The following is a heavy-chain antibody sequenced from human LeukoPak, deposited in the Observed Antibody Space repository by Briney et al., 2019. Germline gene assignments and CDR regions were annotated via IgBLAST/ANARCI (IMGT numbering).Heavy chain of an antibody. V-gene: IGHV1-3*01. CDR1: GYTFTSYA. CDR3: ARDPGTMVRGVDFDY. Sequence: ASVKVSCKASGYTFTSYAMHWVRQAPGQGLEWMGWINAGNGNTKYSQKFQGRVTITRDTSASTAYMELSSLRSEDTAVYYCARDPGTMVRGVDFDYWGQGTLVTVSS. J-gene: IGHJ4*02. CDR2: INAGNGNT. D-gene: IGHD3-10*01.